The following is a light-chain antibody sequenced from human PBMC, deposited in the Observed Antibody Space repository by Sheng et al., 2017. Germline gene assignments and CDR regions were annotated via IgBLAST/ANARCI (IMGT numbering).Light chain of an antibody. CDR2: DTT. CDR1: TGAVTSGHL. CDR3: MLLYGGSRV. J-gene: IGLJ3*02. V-gene: IGLV7-46*01. Sequence: QAVVTQEPSLTVSPGETVTLTCDSSTGAVTSGHLPYWFQQKPGQAPRTLIYDTTNKHSWTPARFSGSLLGGKAALTLSGAQPEDEAEYYCMLLYGGSRVFGGRDQADRP.